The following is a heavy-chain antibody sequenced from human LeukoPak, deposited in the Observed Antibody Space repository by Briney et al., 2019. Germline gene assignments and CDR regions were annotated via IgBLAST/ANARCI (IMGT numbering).Heavy chain of an antibody. V-gene: IGHV4-34*01. Sequence: PSETLSLTCAVYGGSFSGYYWSWIRQPPGKGLEWIEEINHSGSTNYNPSLKSRVTISVDTSKNQFSLKLSSVTAADTAVYYCARGHPYYAWGQGTLVTVSS. CDR1: GGSFSGYY. CDR2: INHSGST. J-gene: IGHJ5*02. CDR3: ARGHPYYA. D-gene: IGHD1-26*01.